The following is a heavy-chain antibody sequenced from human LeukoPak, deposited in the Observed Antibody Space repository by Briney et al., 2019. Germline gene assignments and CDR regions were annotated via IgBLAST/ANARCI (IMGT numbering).Heavy chain of an antibody. V-gene: IGHV1-18*01. J-gene: IGHJ4*02. CDR2: ISAYKGNT. Sequence: ASVKVSCKPSGYTFTSYSIRWVRQAPRQGLEWMGWISAYKGNTNYELILQGRVNMTTDTSTSTAYMELRSLRSDDTGSYYCARDPRVQYYYGSGSYHFVCWGQGTLVGVSS. CDR3: ARDPRVQYYYGSGSYHFVC. D-gene: IGHD3-10*01. CDR1: GYTFTSYS.